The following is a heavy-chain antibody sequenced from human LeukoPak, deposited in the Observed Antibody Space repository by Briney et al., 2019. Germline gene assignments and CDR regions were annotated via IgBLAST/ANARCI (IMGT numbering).Heavy chain of an antibody. Sequence: PGGSLRLSCEASGFTFSSYAMSWVRQAPGKGLAWVSVISSSADSTYYADSVKGRFTISRDNSKNTLYLQMNNLRAEDTAVYYCAKPLEKYTYGGNFDYWGQGIQVTVSS. J-gene: IGHJ4*02. V-gene: IGHV3-23*01. CDR3: AKPLEKYTYGGNFDY. CDR1: GFTFSSYA. CDR2: ISSSADST. D-gene: IGHD4-23*01.